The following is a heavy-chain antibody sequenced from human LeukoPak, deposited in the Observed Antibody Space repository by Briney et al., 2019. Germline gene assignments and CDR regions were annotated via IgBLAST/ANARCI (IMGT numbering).Heavy chain of an antibody. J-gene: IGHJ6*03. CDR3: AGRYAAIFGVSYYYMDV. Sequence: ASVKVSCKASGYTFTSYGISWVRQAPGQGLEWMGWISAYNGNTNYAQKLQGRVTMTTDTSTSTAYMELRSLRSDDTAVYYCAGRYAAIFGVSYYYMDVWGKGTTVTVSS. CDR2: ISAYNGNT. V-gene: IGHV1-18*01. CDR1: GYTFTSYG. D-gene: IGHD3-3*01.